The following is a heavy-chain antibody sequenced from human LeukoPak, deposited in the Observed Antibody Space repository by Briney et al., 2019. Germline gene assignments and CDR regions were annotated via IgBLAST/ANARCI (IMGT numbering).Heavy chain of an antibody. CDR1: GFTFRSYS. J-gene: IGHJ4*02. CDR3: ARGNSSGRGALDY. D-gene: IGHD5-18*01. Sequence: RPGGSLRLSCAASGFTFRSYSMTWVRQAPGKGLEWVSYISSSNSTIYYGDSVKGRFTISRDNAENSLYLQMNSLRAEDTAVYYCARGNSSGRGALDYWGQGTLVTVSS. CDR2: ISSSNSTI. V-gene: IGHV3-48*04.